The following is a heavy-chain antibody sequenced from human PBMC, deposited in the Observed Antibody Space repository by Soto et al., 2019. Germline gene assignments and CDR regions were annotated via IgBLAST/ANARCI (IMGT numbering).Heavy chain of an antibody. V-gene: IGHV4-31*03. D-gene: IGHD1-26*01. CDR1: GGSISSGGYY. J-gene: IGHJ4*02. CDR3: ARRYGGNFDF. Sequence: SETLSLTCTVSGGSISSGGYYWSWIRQHPGKGLEWIGYIYYSGSTYYNPSLKSRVTISVDTSKNQFSLKLSSVTAADTAVYYCARRYGGNFDFWGQGTLVTVSS. CDR2: IYYSGST.